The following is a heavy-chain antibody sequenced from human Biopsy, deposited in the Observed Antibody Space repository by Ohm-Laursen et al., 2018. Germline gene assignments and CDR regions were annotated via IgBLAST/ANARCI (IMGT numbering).Heavy chain of an antibody. D-gene: IGHD3-3*01. J-gene: IGHJ5*02. CDR2: ITDSGGST. V-gene: IGHV3-23*01. Sequence: SLRLSCAAPGFTFSSYGMSWARQAPGKGLEWVSAITDSGGSTFYADSVKGRFTISRDNSKNTLYLQMNSVRADDTAIYYCAKGGSITIFGVVINNCFDPWGQGTRVTVSS. CDR3: AKGGSITIFGVVINNCFDP. CDR1: GFTFSSYG.